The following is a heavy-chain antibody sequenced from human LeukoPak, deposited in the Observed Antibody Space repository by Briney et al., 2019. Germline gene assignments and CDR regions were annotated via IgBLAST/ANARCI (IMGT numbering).Heavy chain of an antibody. CDR1: GFTFSDCY. Sequence: KSGGSLRLSCAASGFTFSDCYMTWIRQAPGKGLEWVSFISSGGSNVYYADSVKGRFTISRDNSKNTLFLQMNSLGAEDTAVYYCARVNRREAYWFDPWGQGTLVTVSS. CDR2: ISSGGSNV. J-gene: IGHJ5*02. CDR3: ARVNRREAYWFDP. D-gene: IGHD2/OR15-2a*01. V-gene: IGHV3-11*04.